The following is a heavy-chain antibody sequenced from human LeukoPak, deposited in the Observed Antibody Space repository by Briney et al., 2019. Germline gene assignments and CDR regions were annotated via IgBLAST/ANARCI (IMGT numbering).Heavy chain of an antibody. D-gene: IGHD4-17*01. CDR3: AREAWVSGDSKYRYYGIDV. Sequence: PSETLSLTCTVSGGSIRSSYYYWGWIRQPPGKGLEWIGYIDYSGSTNYTPSLKSRVTISVDTSKNQFSLKLSSVTAADTALYYCAREAWVSGDSKYRYYGIDVWGQGTTVTVSS. CDR1: GGSIRSSYYY. CDR2: IDYSGST. V-gene: IGHV4-61*01. J-gene: IGHJ6*02.